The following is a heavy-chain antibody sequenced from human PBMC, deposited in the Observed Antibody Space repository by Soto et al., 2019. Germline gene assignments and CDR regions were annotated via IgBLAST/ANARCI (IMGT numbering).Heavy chain of an antibody. CDR1: GFTIRTYA. D-gene: IGHD1-26*01. CDR3: ARDWDRGGGTYHWHFDL. V-gene: IGHV3-30-3*01. Sequence: QVQLVESGGGVVQPGGSPTLSCVASGFTIRTYAMHWVRQAPGKGLEWVALISYDGSSRYYTESVNGRFTISRDNSKNTVFLRMSSLRAEDTAVYYCARDWDRGGGTYHWHFDLWGRGTLVTVSS. CDR2: ISYDGSSR. J-gene: IGHJ2*01.